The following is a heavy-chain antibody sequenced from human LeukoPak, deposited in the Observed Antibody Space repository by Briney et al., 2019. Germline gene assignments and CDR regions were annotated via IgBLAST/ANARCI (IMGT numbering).Heavy chain of an antibody. J-gene: IGHJ6*02. CDR3: ARDLLYDSSSYYYYYGMDV. D-gene: IGHD3-22*01. V-gene: IGHV4-59*01. Sequence: SETLSLTCTVSGGSISSYYWSRIRQPPGKGLEWIGYIYYSGSTNYNPSLKSRVTISVDTSKNQFSLKLSSVTAADTAVYYCARDLLYDSSSYYYYYGMDVWGQGTTVTASS. CDR1: GGSISSYY. CDR2: IYYSGST.